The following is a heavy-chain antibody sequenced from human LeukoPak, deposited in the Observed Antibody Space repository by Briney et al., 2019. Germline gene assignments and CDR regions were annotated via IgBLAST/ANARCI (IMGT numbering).Heavy chain of an antibody. CDR3: ARADGVDTVTNIDFDY. V-gene: IGHV1-2*02. J-gene: IGHJ4*02. CDR1: GYNFSSYS. Sequence: ASVKVSCKASGYNFSSYSLHWVRQVPGQGLEWMGRISPKNGDTFSARKFQGRVTMTTDTSINTAYMEVTRLRYDDTAVFFCARADGVDTVTNIDFDYSGQGTRVTVS. D-gene: IGHD5-12*01. CDR2: ISPKNGDT.